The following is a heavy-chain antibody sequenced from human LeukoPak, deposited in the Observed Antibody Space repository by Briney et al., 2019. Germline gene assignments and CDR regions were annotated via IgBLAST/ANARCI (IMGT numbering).Heavy chain of an antibody. D-gene: IGHD6-19*01. CDR3: ARAHIRASGWSYYFDY. CDR2: ISSNGGST. Sequence: PGGSLRLSCAASGFTFSSYAMHWVRQAPGKGLEYVSAISSNGGSTYYANSVKGRFTISRDNSKNTLYLQMGSLGAEDMAVYYCARAHIRASGWSYYFDYWGQGTLVTVSS. J-gene: IGHJ4*02. CDR1: GFTFSSYA. V-gene: IGHV3-64*01.